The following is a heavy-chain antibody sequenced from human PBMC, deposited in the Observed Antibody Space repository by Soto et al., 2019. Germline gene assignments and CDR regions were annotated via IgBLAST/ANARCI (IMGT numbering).Heavy chain of an antibody. CDR3: AGSGYSYGPKPILY. J-gene: IGHJ4*02. V-gene: IGHV4-31*03. CDR1: SGSISSGGYY. D-gene: IGHD5-18*01. CDR2: IYYSGST. Sequence: QVQLQESGPGLVKPSQTLSLTCTVSSGSISSGGYYWSWIRQHPGKVLQWIGYIYYSGSTYYNPSLKRRGTISVDTSKHQFSLKLSSVTAADTALYYWAGSGYSYGPKPILYWGQGTLVTVSS.